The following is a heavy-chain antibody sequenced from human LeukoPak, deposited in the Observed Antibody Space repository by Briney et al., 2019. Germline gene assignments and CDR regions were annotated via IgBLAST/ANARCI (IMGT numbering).Heavy chain of an antibody. CDR3: AGTSGSYYNYYYYYYMDV. V-gene: IGHV4-4*07. CDR1: GGSISSYY. J-gene: IGHJ6*03. Sequence: SETLSLTCTVSGGSISSYYWSWIRQPAGKGLEWIGRIYTSGSTNYNPSLKSRVTMSVDTSKNQFSLKLSSVTAADTAVYYCAGTSGSYYNYYYYYYMDVWGKGTTVTISS. CDR2: IYTSGST. D-gene: IGHD3-10*01.